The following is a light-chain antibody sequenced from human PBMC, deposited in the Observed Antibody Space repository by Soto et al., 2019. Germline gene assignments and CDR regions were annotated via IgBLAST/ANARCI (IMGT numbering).Light chain of an antibody. CDR1: TSDVGGYNH. CDR2: DVT. CDR3: SSYTNTNTLV. Sequence: QSALTQPASVSGSPGXSXTISCTGTTSDVGGYNHVSWYQQHPGKAPKLMIYDVTYRPSGVSNRFSGSKSGNTASLTISGLQAEDEADYYCSSYTNTNTLVFGGGTKLTVL. V-gene: IGLV2-14*01. J-gene: IGLJ2*01.